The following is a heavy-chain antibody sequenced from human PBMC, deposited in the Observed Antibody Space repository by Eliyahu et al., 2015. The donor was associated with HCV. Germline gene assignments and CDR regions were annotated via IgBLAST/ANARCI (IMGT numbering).Heavy chain of an antibody. V-gene: IGHV4-39*07. D-gene: IGHD3-3*01. CDR3: ARDGSGDSYYSFGMDV. CDR2: IYYTGTT. J-gene: IGHJ6*02. CDR1: GGSISSRSCY. Sequence: QLQLQESAPGLVKPSETLSLTCTVSGGSISSRSCYWAWIRQPPGKGLEWIGNIYYTGTTYYSPSLKSRVTISVDTSKNQFSLKLSSVTAADTAVYFCARDGSGDSYYSFGMDVWGQGITVTVSS.